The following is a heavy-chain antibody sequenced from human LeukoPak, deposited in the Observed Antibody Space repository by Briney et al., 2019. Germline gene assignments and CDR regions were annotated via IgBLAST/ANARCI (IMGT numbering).Heavy chain of an antibody. CDR1: GYTFTSYA. Sequence: ASVKVSCKASGYTFTSYAMHWVRQAPGQRLEWMGWINAGNGNTKYSQKFQGRVTTTRDTSASTAYMELSSLRSEDTAVYYCANHYSSSSWPEYFQHWGQGTLVTVSS. CDR3: ANHYSSSSWPEYFQH. CDR2: INAGNGNT. V-gene: IGHV1-3*01. J-gene: IGHJ1*01. D-gene: IGHD6-13*01.